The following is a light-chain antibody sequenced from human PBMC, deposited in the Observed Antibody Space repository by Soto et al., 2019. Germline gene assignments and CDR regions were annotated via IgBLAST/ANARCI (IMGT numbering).Light chain of an antibody. Sequence: EIVLTQSPGTLSLSPGERATLSCRASQSVSRSYLAWYQQTPGQAPRLLIYGASSRATGIPDRFSGSGSGTDFTLTISRLEPEDFAVYYCQQYDSSPVTFGQGTKVEIK. CDR3: QQYDSSPVT. J-gene: IGKJ1*01. V-gene: IGKV3-20*01. CDR2: GAS. CDR1: QSVSRSY.